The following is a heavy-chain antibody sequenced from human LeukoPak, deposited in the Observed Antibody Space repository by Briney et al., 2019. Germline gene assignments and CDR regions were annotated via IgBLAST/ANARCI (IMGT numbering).Heavy chain of an antibody. Sequence: ASVKVSCKASGYTFTGYYMHWVRQAPGQGLEWMGWINPNSGGTNYAQKFQGWATMTRDTSISTAYMELGRLRSDDTAVYYCARYGFGELSSYGMDVWGKGTTVTVSS. CDR2: INPNSGGT. V-gene: IGHV1-2*04. D-gene: IGHD3-10*01. CDR1: GYTFTGYY. J-gene: IGHJ6*04. CDR3: ARYGFGELSSYGMDV.